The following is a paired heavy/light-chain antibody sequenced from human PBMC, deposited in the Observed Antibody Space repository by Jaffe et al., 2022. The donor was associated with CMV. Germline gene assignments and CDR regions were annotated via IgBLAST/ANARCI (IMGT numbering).Heavy chain of an antibody. CDR2: IIPILGIA. J-gene: IGHJ3*02. CDR3: ATRRYDYVWGSYRNDAFDI. V-gene: IGHV1-69*09. CDR1: GGTFSSYA. Sequence: QVQLVQSGAEVKKPGSSVKVSCKASGGTFSSYAISWVRQAPGQGLEWMGRIIPILGIANYAQKFQGRVTITADKSTSTAYMELSSLRSEDTAVYYCATRRYDYVWGSYRNDAFDIWGQGTMVTVSS. D-gene: IGHD3-16*02.
Light chain of an antibody. CDR2: WAS. V-gene: IGKV4-1*01. J-gene: IGKJ3*01. CDR3: QQYYSTPG. CDR1: QSVLYSSNNKNY. Sequence: DIVMTQSPDSLAVSLGERATINCKSSQSVLYSSNNKNYLAWYQQKPGQPPKLLIYWASTRESGVPDRFSGSGSGTDFTLTISSLQAEDVAVYYCQQYYSTPGFGPGTKVDIK.